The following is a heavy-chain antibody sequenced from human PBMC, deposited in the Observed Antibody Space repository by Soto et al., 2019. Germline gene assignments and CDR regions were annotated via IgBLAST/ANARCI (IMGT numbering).Heavy chain of an antibody. CDR1: GGSFSGYY. CDR2: INHSGST. J-gene: IGHJ6*03. Sequence: PSETLSLTCAVYGGSFSGYYWSWIRQPPGKGLEWIGEINHSGSTNYNPSLKNRVTISVDTSKNQFSLKLSSVTAADTAVYYCARRTYYYYYMDVWGKGTTVTVSS. V-gene: IGHV4-34*01. CDR3: ARRTYYYYYMDV.